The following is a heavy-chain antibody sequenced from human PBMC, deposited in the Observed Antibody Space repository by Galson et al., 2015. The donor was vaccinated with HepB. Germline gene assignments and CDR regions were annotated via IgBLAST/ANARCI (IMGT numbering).Heavy chain of an antibody. D-gene: IGHD3-3*01. CDR2: TSGSGGST. CDR1: GFTFSNYA. CDR3: AKDLSEGSRFLEWLYCLGD. Sequence: SLRLSCAASGFTFSNYAMSWVRQAPGKGLEWVSVTSGSGGSTYYADSLKGRFTISRDNSKNTLYLQIKSLRAEDTAVYYCAKDLSEGSRFLEWLYCLGDWGQGTLVTVSS. J-gene: IGHJ4*02. V-gene: IGHV3-23*01.